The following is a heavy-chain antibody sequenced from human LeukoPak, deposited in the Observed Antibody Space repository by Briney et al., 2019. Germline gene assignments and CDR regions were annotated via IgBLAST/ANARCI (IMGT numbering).Heavy chain of an antibody. CDR2: ISSGDRT. V-gene: IGHV3-23*01. Sequence: GGSLRLSCAASGFTFSSYAMNWVRQAPGKGLEWVAGISSGDRTFHAESVKGRFTISRDKSKDTLYLQMNSLKAEDTAVYYCAKDATASPYFHWFDNWGQGTQVIVSS. CDR3: AKDATASPYFHWFDN. J-gene: IGHJ4*02. D-gene: IGHD3-9*01. CDR1: GFTFSSYA.